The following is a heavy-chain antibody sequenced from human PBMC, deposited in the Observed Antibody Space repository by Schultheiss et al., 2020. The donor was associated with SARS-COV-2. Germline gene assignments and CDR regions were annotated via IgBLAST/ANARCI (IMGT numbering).Heavy chain of an antibody. CDR2: ISSSGSTI. CDR1: GFTFSSYE. Sequence: SLKISCADSGFTFSSYEMNWVRQAPGKGLEWISYISSSGSTIYYADSVKGRFTISRDNSKNTLYLQMNSLRAEDTAVYYCARPSVVTARSWYFDLWGRGTLVTVSS. V-gene: IGHV3-48*03. J-gene: IGHJ2*01. D-gene: IGHD2-21*02. CDR3: ARPSVVTARSWYFDL.